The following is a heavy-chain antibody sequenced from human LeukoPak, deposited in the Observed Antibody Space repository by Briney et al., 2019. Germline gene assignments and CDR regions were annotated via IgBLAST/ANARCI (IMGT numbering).Heavy chain of an antibody. CDR1: GGSISSSSYY. J-gene: IGHJ5*02. CDR3: ARGGYYGSGNDFRFDP. V-gene: IGHV4-61*01. Sequence: SETLSLTCTVSGGSISSSSYYWSWIRQPPGKGLEWIGYIYYSGSTNYKPSLKSRVTISVDTSKNQFSLKLNSVTAADTAVYYCARGGYYGSGNDFRFDPWGQGTLVTVSS. CDR2: IYYSGST. D-gene: IGHD3-10*01.